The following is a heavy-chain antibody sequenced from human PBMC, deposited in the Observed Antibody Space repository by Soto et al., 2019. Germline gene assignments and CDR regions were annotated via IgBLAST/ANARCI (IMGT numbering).Heavy chain of an antibody. CDR2: IYYSGRT. D-gene: IGHD2-21*02. Sequence: TLSLTCTVSGVSISSGGYYWSWIRQHPGKGLERIGNIYYSGRTYYNPSLKSRVILSVDTSKNHFSLTLRSVTAADSAMYYCAGVIGGDSEYYFDFWGQGALVTVSS. J-gene: IGHJ4*02. V-gene: IGHV4-31*03. CDR1: GVSISSGGYY. CDR3: AGVIGGDSEYYFDF.